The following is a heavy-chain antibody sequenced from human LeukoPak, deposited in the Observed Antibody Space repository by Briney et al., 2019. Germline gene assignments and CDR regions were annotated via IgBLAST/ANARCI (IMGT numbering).Heavy chain of an antibody. CDR1: GGSISSYY. J-gene: IGHJ4*02. V-gene: IGHV4-59*12. Sequence: SETLSLTCTVSGGSISSYYWSWIRQPPGKGLEWIGEINHSGSTNYNPSLKSRVTISVDTSKNQFSLKLSSVTAADTAVYYCAREGTAGFWDYWGQGTLVTVSS. D-gene: IGHD3-3*01. CDR3: AREGTAGFWDY. CDR2: INHSGST.